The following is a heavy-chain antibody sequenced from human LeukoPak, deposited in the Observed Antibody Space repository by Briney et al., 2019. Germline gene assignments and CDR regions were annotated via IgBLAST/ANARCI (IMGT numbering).Heavy chain of an antibody. CDR3: VRGTSRDYGYGGDDPY. CDR2: ISLDGSTR. Sequence: GGSLRLPCAVSGFTFSIYWMHWFRQPPGKGLVWFSRISLDGSTRTYADSEMGRFAISRDSAKNTLYLQMDSLRAEDTAVYYCVRGTSRDYGYGGDDPYWGRGTLVIVSS. J-gene: IGHJ4*02. D-gene: IGHD2-21*02. V-gene: IGHV3-74*01. CDR1: GFTFSIYW.